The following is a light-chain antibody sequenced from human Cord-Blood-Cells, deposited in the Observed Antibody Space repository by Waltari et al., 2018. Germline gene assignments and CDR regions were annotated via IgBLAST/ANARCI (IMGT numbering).Light chain of an antibody. CDR2: LSS. V-gene: IGKV4-1*01. CDR3: QQYYSTPLT. CDR1: QSVLYSSNNKNY. Sequence: DIVIPQSPDYLAVSLGERATINCKSSQSVLYSSNNKNYLAWYQQKPGQPPKLLIYLSSTRESGVPDRFSGSGSGTDFTLTISSLQAEDVAVYYCQQYYSTPLTFGGGTKEEIK. J-gene: IGKJ4*01.